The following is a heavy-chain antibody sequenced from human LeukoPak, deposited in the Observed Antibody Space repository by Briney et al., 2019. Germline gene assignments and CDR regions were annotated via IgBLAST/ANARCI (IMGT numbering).Heavy chain of an antibody. CDR2: IIPIFGTA. J-gene: IGHJ4*02. CDR3: ARGHGGGSGWLNVPDY. D-gene: IGHD6-19*01. V-gene: IGHV1-69*05. CDR1: GGTFSSYA. Sequence: SVKVSCKASGGTFSSYAISWVRQAPGQGLEWMGGIIPIFGTANYAQKFQGRVTITTDESTSTAYMELSSLRSEDTAVYYCARGHGGGSGWLNVPDYWGQGTLVTVSS.